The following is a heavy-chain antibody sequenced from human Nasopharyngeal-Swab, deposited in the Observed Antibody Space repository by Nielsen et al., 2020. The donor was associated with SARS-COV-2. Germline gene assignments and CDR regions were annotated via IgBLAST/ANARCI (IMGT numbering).Heavy chain of an antibody. J-gene: IGHJ4*02. D-gene: IGHD6-19*01. CDR3: ARGLPAVAEYFDY. CDR1: GFTFSSYA. Sequence: GESLKISCAASGFTFSSYAMHWVRQAPGKGLEWVAVISYDGSNKYYADSAKGRFTISRDNSKNTLYLQMNSLRAEDTAVYYCARGLPAVAEYFDYWGQGTLVTVSS. CDR2: ISYDGSNK. V-gene: IGHV3-30-3*01.